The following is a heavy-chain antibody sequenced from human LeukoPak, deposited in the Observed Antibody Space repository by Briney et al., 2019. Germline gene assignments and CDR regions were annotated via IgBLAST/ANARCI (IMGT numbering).Heavy chain of an antibody. Sequence: PGGSLRLSCAASGFTFSSYAMSWVRQAPGKGLEWVSAISGSGDSTYYADSVKGRFTISRDNSKNTLYLQMNSLRAEDTAVYYCAKDPPRPIAVGKWFRPYYFDYWGQGTLVTVSS. D-gene: IGHD6-19*01. J-gene: IGHJ4*02. CDR3: AKDPPRPIAVGKWFRPYYFDY. CDR1: GFTFSSYA. V-gene: IGHV3-23*01. CDR2: ISGSGDST.